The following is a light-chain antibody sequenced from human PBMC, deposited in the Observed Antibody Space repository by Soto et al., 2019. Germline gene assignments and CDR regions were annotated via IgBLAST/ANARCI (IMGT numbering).Light chain of an antibody. V-gene: IGKV1-9*01. CDR3: QQLNSYPSIT. CDR2: AAS. CDR1: QGISSY. Sequence: DIQLTQSPSFLSASVGDRVTITCRANQGISSYLAWYQQKPGKAPKLLIYAASTLQSGVPSRFSGSGSGTEFTLTISSLQPEDFATDYCQQLNSYPSITFGQGTRLEIK. J-gene: IGKJ5*01.